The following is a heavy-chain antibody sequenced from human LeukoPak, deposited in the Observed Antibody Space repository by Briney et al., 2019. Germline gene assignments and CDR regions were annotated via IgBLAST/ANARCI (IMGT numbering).Heavy chain of an antibody. CDR3: AREAIIAAAGKVSGFDY. CDR2: IYHSGDT. J-gene: IGHJ4*02. D-gene: IGHD6-13*01. Sequence: PSETLSLTCTVSGGSISSSSFYWAWIRQPPGKGLEWIASIYHSGDTYYKPSLKSRVTISVDTSKNQFSLKLSSVTAADTAVYYCAREAIIAAAGKVSGFDYWGQGTLVTVSS. V-gene: IGHV4-39*07. CDR1: GGSISSSSFY.